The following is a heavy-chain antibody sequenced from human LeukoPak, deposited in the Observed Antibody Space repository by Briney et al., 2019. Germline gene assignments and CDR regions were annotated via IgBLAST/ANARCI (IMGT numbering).Heavy chain of an antibody. J-gene: IGHJ6*03. CDR1: GFTFSSYD. CDR3: ARDGHSSNRYYYYMDV. V-gene: IGHV3-23*01. Sequence: GGALRLSCAASGFTFSSYDMSWVRQAPGRGLEWVSSIRRSGENTYYGDAVKGRFTISRDNSKNTVYLQMNSLRAEDTAVYYCARDGHSSNRYYYYMDVWGKGTTVTVSS. D-gene: IGHD4-11*01. CDR2: IRRSGENT.